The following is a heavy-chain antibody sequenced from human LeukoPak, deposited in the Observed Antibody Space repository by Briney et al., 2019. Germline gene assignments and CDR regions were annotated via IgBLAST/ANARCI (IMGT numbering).Heavy chain of an antibody. V-gene: IGHV3-33*01. Sequence: GGSLRLSCAASGFTFSSYGMHWVRQAPGKGLEWVSLIWYGGSNKYYADSVKGRFTISRDNSKNTLNLQMNSLRAEDTALYYCARDRAMVVGSSWYYDYWGQGTLVTVSS. CDR2: IWYGGSNK. J-gene: IGHJ4*02. CDR1: GFTFSSYG. D-gene: IGHD5-18*01. CDR3: ARDRAMVVGSSWYYDY.